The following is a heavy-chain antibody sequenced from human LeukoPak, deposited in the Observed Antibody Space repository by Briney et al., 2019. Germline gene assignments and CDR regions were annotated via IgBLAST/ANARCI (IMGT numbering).Heavy chain of an antibody. J-gene: IGHJ5*02. CDR3: ARDRYPGGSSWYSWFDP. Sequence: GASVKVSCKASGGNFISYAVSWVRQAPGQGLEWMGGIIPMFGTSNYAQKFQGRVTITTDESTSTAYMELSSLRSEDTAVYYCARDRYPGGSSWYSWFDPWGQGTLVTVSS. V-gene: IGHV1-69*05. D-gene: IGHD6-13*01. CDR2: IIPMFGTS. CDR1: GGNFISYA.